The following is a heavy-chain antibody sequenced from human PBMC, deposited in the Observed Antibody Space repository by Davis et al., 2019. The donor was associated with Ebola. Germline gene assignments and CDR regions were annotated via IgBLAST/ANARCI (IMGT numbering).Heavy chain of an antibody. V-gene: IGHV1-69*06. CDR1: GGTFSSYA. CDR3: APHYYGSGSYGMDV. D-gene: IGHD3-10*01. Sequence: TVKVSCKASGGTFSSYAISWVRQAPGQGLEWMGGIIPIFGTANYAQKFQGRVTITADKSTSTAYMELSSLRSEDTAVYYCAPHYYGSGSYGMDVWGQGTTVTVSS. CDR2: IIPIFGTA. J-gene: IGHJ6*02.